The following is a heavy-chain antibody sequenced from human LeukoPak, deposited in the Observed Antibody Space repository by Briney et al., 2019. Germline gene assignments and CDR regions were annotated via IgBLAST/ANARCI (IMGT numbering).Heavy chain of an antibody. CDR1: GFTFSDHY. CDR2: IGNRVNAYTA. V-gene: IGHV3-72*01. Sequence: GGSLRLSCAASGFTFSDHYMDWVRQAPGKGLEWVGRIGNRVNAYTAEYAASVKGRFTISRDDSKNSLYLQMNSLKTEDTAVYYCTRRRFYFDYWGQGTLVTVSS. J-gene: IGHJ4*02. CDR3: TRRRFYFDY.